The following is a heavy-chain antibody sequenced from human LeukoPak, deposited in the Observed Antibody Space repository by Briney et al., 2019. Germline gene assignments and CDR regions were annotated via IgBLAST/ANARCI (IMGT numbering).Heavy chain of an antibody. D-gene: IGHD5-12*01. V-gene: IGHV3-23*01. J-gene: IGHJ4*02. CDR1: GFTFNNYA. CDR2: IVNTGDTT. CDR3: ARNRLSATDY. Sequence: GGSLRLSCAASGFTFNNYAMTWVRQAPGKGLEWVSTIVNTGDTTYYGGSVQGRFTISRDNSKNTLYLQMNSLRAEDTAVYYCARNRLSATDYWGQGTLVTVSA.